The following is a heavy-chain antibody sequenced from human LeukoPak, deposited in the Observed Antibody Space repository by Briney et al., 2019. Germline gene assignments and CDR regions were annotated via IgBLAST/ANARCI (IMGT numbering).Heavy chain of an antibody. J-gene: IGHJ5*02. D-gene: IGHD2-15*01. Sequence: GGSLRLSCAASGFTFRDYGVHWIRQAPGKGLEWVAFIRSDGSNEYYPDSVKGRFTISRDNSRNTLYLQMNSLRDEDTAVYYCAKGGSASHNWFDPWGQGTLVTVSS. CDR2: IRSDGSNE. V-gene: IGHV3-30*02. CDR1: GFTFRDYG. CDR3: AKGGSASHNWFDP.